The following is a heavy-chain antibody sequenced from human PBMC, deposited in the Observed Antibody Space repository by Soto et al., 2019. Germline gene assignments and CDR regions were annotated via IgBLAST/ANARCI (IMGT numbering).Heavy chain of an antibody. D-gene: IGHD3-3*01. V-gene: IGHV4-59*01. CDR3: ARVSWGDYDFWSGYLDY. CDR1: GGSISSYY. J-gene: IGHJ4*02. CDR2: IYYSGST. Sequence: SETLSLTCTVSGGSISSYYWSWIRQPPGKGLEWIGYIYYSGSTNYNPSLKSRVTISVDTSKNQFSLKLSSVTAADTAVYYCARVSWGDYDFWSGYLDYWGQGTLVTVSS.